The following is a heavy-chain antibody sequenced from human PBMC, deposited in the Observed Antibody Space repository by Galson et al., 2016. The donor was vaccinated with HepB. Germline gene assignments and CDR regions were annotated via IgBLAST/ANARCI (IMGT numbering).Heavy chain of an antibody. J-gene: IGHJ6*03. CDR2: MYTRGRT. CDR3: AREWDTSATTYYCYMDV. V-gene: IGHV4-4*07. Sequence: KGLEWIGHMYTRGRTNYNPSLKSRVTMSVDTSKNQFSLKLRSVTAADTAVYYCAREWDTSATTYYCYMDVWGKGTTVVVSS. D-gene: IGHD5-12*01.